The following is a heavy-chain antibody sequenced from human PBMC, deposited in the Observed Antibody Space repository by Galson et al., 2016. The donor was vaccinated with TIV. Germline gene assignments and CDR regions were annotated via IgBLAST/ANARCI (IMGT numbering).Heavy chain of an antibody. V-gene: IGHV1-46*01. D-gene: IGHD5-12*01. CDR3: SREKYSGFGF. Sequence: SVKVSCKASGYIFTTYYIHWVRQAPGQGLEWMGMLNPSGVTTSYAEKFQDRVTMSMDTSTSTSYMELSSMTSEDTAIYYCSREKYSGFGFWGQGTLVTVSS. CDR1: GYIFTTYY. J-gene: IGHJ4*02. CDR2: LNPSGVTT.